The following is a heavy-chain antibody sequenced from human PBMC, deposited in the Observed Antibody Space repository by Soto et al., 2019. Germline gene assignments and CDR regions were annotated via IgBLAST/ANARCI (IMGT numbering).Heavy chain of an antibody. Sequence: SETLSLTCTVSGGSIISGRYYWSWFRQHPGKGLEWITYMYYSGSTYYNPSLKSRVTISVDTSKNQFSLKLRSVTAADTAVYYCVRTHFQKFDFWGQGTLVTVSS. D-gene: IGHD3-3*02. J-gene: IGHJ4*02. CDR1: GGSIISGRYY. V-gene: IGHV4-31*03. CDR3: VRTHFQKFDF. CDR2: MYYSGST.